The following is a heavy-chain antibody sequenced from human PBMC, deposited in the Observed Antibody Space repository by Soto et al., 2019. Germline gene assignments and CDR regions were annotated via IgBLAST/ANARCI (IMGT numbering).Heavy chain of an antibody. V-gene: IGHV4-59*01. CDR1: GGSISTYH. J-gene: IGHJ6*01. CDR3: ALSSGWYQHYYYVMDV. D-gene: IGHD6-19*01. CDR2: IYYSGST. Sequence: SETLSLTCTVSGGSISTYHWSWIRQPPXKGLEWIGYIYYSGSTNYNPSLKSRVTISVDTSKNQLSLKLNSVTAADTAVYYCALSSGWYQHYYYVMDVSRQGTTDIVSS.